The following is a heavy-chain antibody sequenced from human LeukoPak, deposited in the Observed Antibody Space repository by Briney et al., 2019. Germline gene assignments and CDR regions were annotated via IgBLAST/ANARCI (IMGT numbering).Heavy chain of an antibody. CDR3: ARGREYCSGGSCYRYYYYYMDV. CDR2: INHSGST. Sequence: SETLSLTCAVYGGSFSGYYWSWIRQPPGKGLEWFGEINHSGSTNNNPALKSRVTISVDTSKNQFSLKLSSVTAADTAVYYCARGREYCSGGSCYRYYYYYMDVWGKGTTVTVSS. V-gene: IGHV4-34*01. CDR1: GGSFSGYY. D-gene: IGHD2-15*01. J-gene: IGHJ6*03.